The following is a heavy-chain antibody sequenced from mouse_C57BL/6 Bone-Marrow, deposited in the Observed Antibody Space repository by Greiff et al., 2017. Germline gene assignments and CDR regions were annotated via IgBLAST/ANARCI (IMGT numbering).Heavy chain of an antibody. CDR3: ARSNYGYYAMDY. Sequence: QVQLQQPGAELVMPGASVKLSCKASGYTFTSYWMHWVKQRPGQGLEWIGEIDPSDSYTNYNQKFKGKSTLTVDKSSSTAYMQLSSLTSEDSAVYYCARSNYGYYAMDYWGQGTSVTVSS. CDR1: GYTFTSYW. CDR2: IDPSDSYT. V-gene: IGHV1-69*01. J-gene: IGHJ4*01. D-gene: IGHD2-5*01.